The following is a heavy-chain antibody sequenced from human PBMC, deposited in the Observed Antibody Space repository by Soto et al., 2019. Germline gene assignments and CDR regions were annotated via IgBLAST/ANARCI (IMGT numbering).Heavy chain of an antibody. V-gene: IGHV4-30-4*01. Sequence: SETLSLTCTVSGGSISSGDYYWSWIRQPPGKGLEWIGYIYYSGSTYYNPSLKSRVTISVDTSKNQFSLKLSSVTAADTAVYYCARDVPLYGDSGIWGQGTLVTVSS. CDR2: IYYSGST. D-gene: IGHD4-17*01. CDR3: ARDVPLYGDSGI. J-gene: IGHJ4*02. CDR1: GGSISSGDYY.